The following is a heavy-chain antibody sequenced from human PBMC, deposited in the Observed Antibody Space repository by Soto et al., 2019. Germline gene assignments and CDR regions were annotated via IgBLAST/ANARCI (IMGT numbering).Heavy chain of an antibody. J-gene: IGHJ3*01. CDR3: AHIGDLPPKDVFST. Sequence: EVQLVESGGGLVNPGGSLRLSCAASGITFTYAWMTWVRQAPGRGLEWVGRVKSEAGGGTIDYAAPVKGRFTISRDDSRSMLYLQMNSLKSEDTAVYYWAHIGDLPPKDVFSTWGQGTVVTVSS. CDR1: GITFTYAW. V-gene: IGHV3-15*01. D-gene: IGHD2-21*01. CDR2: VKSEAGGGTI.